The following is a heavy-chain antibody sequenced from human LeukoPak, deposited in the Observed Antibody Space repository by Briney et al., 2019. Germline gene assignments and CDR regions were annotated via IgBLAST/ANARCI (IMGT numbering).Heavy chain of an antibody. Sequence: SCKASGGTFSSYAMHWVRQAPGKGPEWVAVISYDGSNKYYADSVKGRFTISRDNSKNTLYLQMNSLRAEDTAVYYCARSRGYHPPGFEDYFDYWGQGTLVTVSS. J-gene: IGHJ4*02. CDR2: ISYDGSNK. V-gene: IGHV3-30-3*01. CDR3: ARSRGYHPPGFEDYFDY. CDR1: GGTFSSYA. D-gene: IGHD5-12*01.